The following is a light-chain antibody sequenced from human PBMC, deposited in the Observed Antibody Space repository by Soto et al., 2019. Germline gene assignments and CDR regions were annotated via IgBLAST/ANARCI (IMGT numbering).Light chain of an antibody. CDR3: CSYAGSNTFV. Sequence: QSALTQPASVSGSTGQSITISCTGTSSDVGNYNLVSWYQQHPGKAPKVMIYEGSKRPSGVSNRCSGSKSGNTASLTISGLQADDEADYYFCSYAGSNTFVFGSGTKVTVL. V-gene: IGLV2-23*03. CDR1: SSDVGNYNL. J-gene: IGLJ1*01. CDR2: EGS.